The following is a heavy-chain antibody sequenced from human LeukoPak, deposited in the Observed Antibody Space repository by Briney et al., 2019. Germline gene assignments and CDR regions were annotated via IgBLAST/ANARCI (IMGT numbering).Heavy chain of an antibody. Sequence: GASVKVSCKASGYTFTSYGISWVRQAPGQGLEWMGWISAYNGNTNYAQKLQGRVTMTTDTSTSTAYTELRSLRSDDTAVYYCARVRDGYNPYLGYWGQGTLVTVSS. J-gene: IGHJ4*02. D-gene: IGHD5-24*01. V-gene: IGHV1-18*01. CDR1: GYTFTSYG. CDR2: ISAYNGNT. CDR3: ARVRDGYNPYLGY.